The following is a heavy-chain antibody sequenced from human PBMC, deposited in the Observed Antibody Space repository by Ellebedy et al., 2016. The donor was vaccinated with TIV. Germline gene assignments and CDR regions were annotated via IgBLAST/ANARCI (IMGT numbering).Heavy chain of an antibody. CDR2: IFSNDEK. V-gene: IGHV2-26*01. D-gene: IGHD6-19*01. J-gene: IGHJ4*02. CDR3: ARHRSTGYSSGWPPFDY. Sequence: SGPTLVKPTETLTLTCTVSGFSLSNARMGVSWIRQPPGKALEWLAHIFSNDEKSYSTSLKSRLTISKDTSKSQVVLTMTNMDPVDTATYYCARHRSTGYSSGWPPFDYWGQGTLVTVSS. CDR1: GFSLSNARMG.